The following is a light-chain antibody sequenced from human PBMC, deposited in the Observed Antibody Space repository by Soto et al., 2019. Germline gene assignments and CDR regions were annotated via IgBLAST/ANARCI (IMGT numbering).Light chain of an antibody. Sequence: DIQMTQSPPTLSASVGDKVTITCRASQNVSKWLAWYQQKPGKAPKLLIFDGSDLESGVPSRFSGSGSGTEFTLTISGLQAEDYATYYGQQYHSYVFTFGPGTTVDIK. CDR3: QQYHSYVFT. V-gene: IGKV1-5*01. CDR2: DGS. CDR1: QNVSKW. J-gene: IGKJ3*01.